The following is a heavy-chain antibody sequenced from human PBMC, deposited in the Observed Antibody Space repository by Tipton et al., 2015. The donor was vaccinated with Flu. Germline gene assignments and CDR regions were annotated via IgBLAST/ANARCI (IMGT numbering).Heavy chain of an antibody. CDR2: ISHTGRT. J-gene: IGHJ4*02. CDR1: DYSISSGYY. D-gene: IGHD3-10*01. V-gene: IGHV4-38-2*01. Sequence: TLSLTCAVSDYSISSGYYWGWIRQPPGKGLEWFGCISHTGRTYYNPSLKSRVTISVDTAKNQFSQRLNSVTASDTAVYYCARSTYYYGSGSSDYWGQGTLVTVSS. CDR3: ARSTYYYGSGSSDY.